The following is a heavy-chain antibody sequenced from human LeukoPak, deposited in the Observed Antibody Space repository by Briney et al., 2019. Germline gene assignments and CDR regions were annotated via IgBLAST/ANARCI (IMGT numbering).Heavy chain of an antibody. V-gene: IGHV1-46*01. Sequence: ASXXVSCKASGYTSTSYYMHWVRQAPGQGGEWMGIINPSDGSTSYAQKFQGTVTMTTDTSTSTVYMELSSLRSEDTAVYYCARDLGPVVAASHNWFDPWGQGTLVTVSS. CDR2: INPSDGST. CDR1: GYTSTSYY. CDR3: ARDLGPVVAASHNWFDP. D-gene: IGHD2-15*01. J-gene: IGHJ5*02.